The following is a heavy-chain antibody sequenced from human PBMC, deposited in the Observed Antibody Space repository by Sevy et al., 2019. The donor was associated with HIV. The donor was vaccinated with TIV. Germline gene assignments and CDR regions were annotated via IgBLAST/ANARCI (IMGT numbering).Heavy chain of an antibody. J-gene: IGHJ4*02. CDR1: GITLTPYW. D-gene: IGHD3-22*01. CDR3: SRGLYYYDMRGHQEPGDY. Sequence: GGSLRLSCAASGITLTPYWMHWVRQVPGKGLVWVSRINSDGSSTSYAKSVKGRFTISRDNGKNTVYLQMKSLRVEDTAVYFCSRGLYYYDMRGHQEPGDYWGQGVLVTVSS. V-gene: IGHV3-74*01. CDR2: INSDGSST.